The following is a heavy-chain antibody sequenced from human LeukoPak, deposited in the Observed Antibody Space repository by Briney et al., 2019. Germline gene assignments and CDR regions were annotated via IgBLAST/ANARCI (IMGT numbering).Heavy chain of an antibody. D-gene: IGHD3-10*01. CDR3: ARLYYYGSGRFPTIDY. CDR2: IYPGDSDT. CDR1: GYRFTNYW. Sequence: GESLKISCKGSGYRFTNYWIGWVRQMPGKGLEWMGIIYPGDSDTRYSPSFQGQVTISADKSITTAYLQWSSLKASDTAIYYCARLYYYGSGRFPTIDYWGQGTLVTVSS. V-gene: IGHV5-51*01. J-gene: IGHJ4*02.